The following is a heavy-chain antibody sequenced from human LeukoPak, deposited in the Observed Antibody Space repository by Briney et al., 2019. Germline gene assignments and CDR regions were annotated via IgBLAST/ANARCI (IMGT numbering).Heavy chain of an antibody. D-gene: IGHD6-13*01. CDR2: IWYDGSNK. CDR1: GFTFNSYG. CDR3: ARDKFGGSSSLIDY. Sequence: GGSLRLSCAASGFTFNSYGMHWVRQAPGKGLEWVTVIWYDGSNKFYADSVKGRFTISRDNSKNTLYLQMNSLRVEDTAVYYCARDKFGGSSSLIDYWGQGTLVTVSS. V-gene: IGHV3-33*01. J-gene: IGHJ4*02.